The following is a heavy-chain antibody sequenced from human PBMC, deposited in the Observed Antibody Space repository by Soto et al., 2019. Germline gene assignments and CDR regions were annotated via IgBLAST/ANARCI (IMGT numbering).Heavy chain of an antibody. D-gene: IGHD2-15*01. CDR1: GYTFTGYY. V-gene: IGHV1-2*04. CDR3: ARGYCSGGSCYSEDYYYYGMDV. J-gene: IGHJ6*02. Sequence: ASVKVSCKASGYTFTGYYMHWVRQAPGQGLEWMGWINPNSGGTNYAQKFQGWVTMTRDTPISTAYMELSRLRSDDTAVYYCARGYCSGGSCYSEDYYYYGMDVWGQGTTVTVSS. CDR2: INPNSGGT.